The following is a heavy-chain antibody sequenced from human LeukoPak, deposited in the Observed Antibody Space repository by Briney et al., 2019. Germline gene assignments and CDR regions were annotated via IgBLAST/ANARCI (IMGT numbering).Heavy chain of an antibody. D-gene: IGHD5-18*01. V-gene: IGHV4-59*01. CDR3: AREDSYGFAFGV. Sequence: SETLSLTCTVSGDSISSYYWNWMRQLPGKGLEWIGYIFYTGSTDYNPSLKSRVTMSVDTSRNQFSLKLSSVTAADTAVYYCAREDSYGFAFGVWGQGTMVTVSS. CDR2: IFYTGST. J-gene: IGHJ3*01. CDR1: GDSISSYY.